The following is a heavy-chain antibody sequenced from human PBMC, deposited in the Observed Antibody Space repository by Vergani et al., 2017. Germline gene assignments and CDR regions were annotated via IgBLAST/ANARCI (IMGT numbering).Heavy chain of an antibody. CDR2: ITGSGGTT. D-gene: IGHD2-2*01. V-gene: IGHV3-23*01. Sequence: EVQLLESGGRLVQPGGSLRLSCAASGFTFGSHAMTWVRQSPGKGLEYVSSITGSGGTTFYADSVKGRFTISRDNSKNMVFLQMNSLRAEDTAVYYCASSKDPGTFDYWGQGTLVTVSS. J-gene: IGHJ4*02. CDR3: ASSKDPGTFDY. CDR1: GFTFGSHA.